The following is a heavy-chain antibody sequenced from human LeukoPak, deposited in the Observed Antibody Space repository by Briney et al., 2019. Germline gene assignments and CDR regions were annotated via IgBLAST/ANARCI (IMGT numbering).Heavy chain of an antibody. D-gene: IGHD3-10*01. CDR1: GYTFTGYG. CDR3: ARDWSTMVRGVNGY. V-gene: IGHV1-18*01. Sequence: ASVKVSCKASGYTFTGYGISWVRQAPGQGLEWMGWISAYNGNTNYAQKLQGRVTMTTDTSTSTAYMEPRSLRSDDTAVYYCARDWSTMVRGVNGYWGQGTLVTVSS. CDR2: ISAYNGNT. J-gene: IGHJ4*02.